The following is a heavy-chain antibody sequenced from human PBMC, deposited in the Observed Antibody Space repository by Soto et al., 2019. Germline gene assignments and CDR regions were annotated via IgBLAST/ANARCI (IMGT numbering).Heavy chain of an antibody. J-gene: IGHJ4*02. CDR3: ARELRGYSYGPGEVY. V-gene: IGHV4-30-4*01. D-gene: IGHD5-18*01. CDR2: IYSSGTA. CDR1: GGSITSSNYY. Sequence: PSETLSLTCTVSGGSITSSNYYWRWIRQSPGEGLEWIGHIYSSGTAYYNPSLMSRVSMSIDTSKNQFSLNLNSVTVADTAVYFCARELRGYSYGPGEVYWGRGTLVTVSS.